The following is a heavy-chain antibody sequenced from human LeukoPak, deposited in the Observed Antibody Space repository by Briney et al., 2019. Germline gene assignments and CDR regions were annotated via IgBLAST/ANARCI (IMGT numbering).Heavy chain of an antibody. CDR2: INSDGSSA. CDR3: ARFAYDFWSGIDAFDI. J-gene: IGHJ3*02. Sequence: GGSLRLSCAASGFTLSSYWIHWVRQAPGKGLVWVSRINSDGSSAGYADSVKGRFTISRDNAKNTLYLQMNSLRAEDTAVYYCARFAYDFWSGIDAFDIWGQGTMVTVSS. D-gene: IGHD3-3*01. V-gene: IGHV3-74*01. CDR1: GFTLSSYW.